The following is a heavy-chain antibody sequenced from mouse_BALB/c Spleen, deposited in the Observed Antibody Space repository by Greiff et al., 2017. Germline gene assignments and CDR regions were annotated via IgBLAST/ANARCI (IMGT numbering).Heavy chain of an antibody. CDR1: GYSITSDYA. Sequence: EVQRVESGPGLVKPSQSLSLTCTVTGYSITSDYAWNWIRQFPGNKLEWMGYISYSGSTSYNPSLKSRISITRDTSKNQFFLQLNSVTTEDTATYYCARSTMITTGAMDYWSQGTSVTVSS. J-gene: IGHJ4*01. V-gene: IGHV3-2*02. CDR2: ISYSGST. CDR3: ARSTMITTGAMDY. D-gene: IGHD2-4*01.